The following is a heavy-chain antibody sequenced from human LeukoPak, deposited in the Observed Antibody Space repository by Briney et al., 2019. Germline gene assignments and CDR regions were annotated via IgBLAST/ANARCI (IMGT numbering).Heavy chain of an antibody. CDR1: GYTFTGYY. J-gene: IGHJ5*02. D-gene: IGHD6-13*01. V-gene: IGHV1-2*02. Sequence: GASVTVSCKASGYTFTGYYMHWVRQAPGQGLEWMGWINPNSGGTNYAQKFQGRVTMTRDTSISTAYMELSRLRSDDTAVYYCAREISLAGIAGVYNWFDPWGQGTLVTVSS. CDR2: INPNSGGT. CDR3: AREISLAGIAGVYNWFDP.